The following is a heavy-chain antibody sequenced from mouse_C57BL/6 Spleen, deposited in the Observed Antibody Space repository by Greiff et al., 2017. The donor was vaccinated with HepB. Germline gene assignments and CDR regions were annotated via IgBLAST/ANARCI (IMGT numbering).Heavy chain of an antibody. CDR2: INPNYGTT. V-gene: IGHV1-39*01. D-gene: IGHD2-4*01. CDR3: ARGVYYDLNYYAMDY. J-gene: IGHJ4*01. CDR1: GYSFTDYN. Sequence: VHVKQSGPELVKPGASVKISCKASGYSFTDYNMNWVKQSNGKSLEWIGVINPNYGTTSYNQKFKGKATLTVDQSSSTAYMQLNSLTSEDSAVYYCARGVYYDLNYYAMDYWGQGTSVTVSS.